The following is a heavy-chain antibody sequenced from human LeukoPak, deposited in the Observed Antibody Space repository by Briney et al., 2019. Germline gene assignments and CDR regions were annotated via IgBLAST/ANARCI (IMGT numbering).Heavy chain of an antibody. CDR3: ARDELPLGELSPLDY. Sequence: GGSLRLSCAASGFTFSSYWMHWVRQAPGKGLVWVSRINCDGSSTSYADSVEGRFTISRDNAKNTLYLQMNSLRAEDTAVYYCARDELPLGELSPLDYWGQGTLVTVSS. J-gene: IGHJ4*02. CDR2: INCDGSST. D-gene: IGHD3-16*02. V-gene: IGHV3-74*01. CDR1: GFTFSSYW.